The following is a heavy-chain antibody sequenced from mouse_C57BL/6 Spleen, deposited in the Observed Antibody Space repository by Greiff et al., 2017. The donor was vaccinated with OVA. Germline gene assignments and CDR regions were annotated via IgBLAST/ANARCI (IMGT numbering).Heavy chain of an antibody. CDR1: GYTFTSYW. V-gene: IGHV1-64*01. CDR3: AREVTTGGAD. D-gene: IGHD1-1*01. CDR2: IHPNSGST. J-gene: IGHJ2*01. Sequence: VPLQQPGAELVKPGASVTLSCKASGYTFTSYWMHWVKQRPGQGLEWIGMIHPNSGSTNYNEKFKSKATLTVDKSSSTAYMQLSSLTSEDSAVYYCAREVTTGGADWGQGTTLTVSS.